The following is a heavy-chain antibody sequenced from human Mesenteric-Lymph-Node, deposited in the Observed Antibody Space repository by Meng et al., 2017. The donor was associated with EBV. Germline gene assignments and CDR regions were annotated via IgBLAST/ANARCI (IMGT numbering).Heavy chain of an antibody. CDR3: ARVGWGVRGYYFDY. Sequence: QGQLQASGPGLVKPSGTLSLPCAVCGGSITNSNWWSWVRQVPGKGLEWIAEVYHSGSANYNPSLESRVTVSVDRSNNHFSLKVTSVTAADTAVYYCARVGWGVRGYYFDYWGQGTLVTVSS. CDR2: VYHSGSA. CDR1: GGSITNSNW. V-gene: IGHV4-4*02. J-gene: IGHJ4*02. D-gene: IGHD3-10*01.